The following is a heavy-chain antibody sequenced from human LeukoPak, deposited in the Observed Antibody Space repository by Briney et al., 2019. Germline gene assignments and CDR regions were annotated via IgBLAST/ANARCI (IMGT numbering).Heavy chain of an antibody. CDR2: INWNGGGT. J-gene: IGHJ4*02. V-gene: IGHV3-20*04. CDR1: GFTFEDYG. Sequence: GESLRLSCAASGFTFEDYGMNWVRQAPGKGLEWVSGINWNGGGTGYADSVKGRFTISRDNAKNSLYPQMNSLRAEDTALYYCARRRGVIVVVGPFDLWGQGTLVSVSS. D-gene: IGHD3-22*01. CDR3: ARRRGVIVVVGPFDL.